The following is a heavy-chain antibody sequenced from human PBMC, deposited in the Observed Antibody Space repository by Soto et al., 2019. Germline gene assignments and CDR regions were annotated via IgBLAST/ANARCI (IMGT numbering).Heavy chain of an antibody. Sequence: GESLKISCKGSGYSFTSYWIGWVRQMPGKGLEWMGIIYPGDSDTRYSPSFQGQVTISADKSISTAYLQWSSLKASDTAMYYCARSDMQLLRPYYYYGMDVWGEGTTVTVSS. CDR2: IYPGDSDT. CDR1: GYSFTSYW. J-gene: IGHJ6*04. V-gene: IGHV5-51*01. CDR3: ARSDMQLLRPYYYYGMDV. D-gene: IGHD2-2*01.